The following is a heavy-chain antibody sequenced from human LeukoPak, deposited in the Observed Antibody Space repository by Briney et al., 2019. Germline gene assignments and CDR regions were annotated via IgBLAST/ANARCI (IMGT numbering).Heavy chain of an antibody. J-gene: IGHJ4*02. D-gene: IGHD6-13*01. CDR1: GDSVSSSSAA. CDR3: VRARAAIAAAGSRFDY. CDR2: TYYKSKWYN. V-gene: IGHV6-1*01. Sequence: SQTLSLTCVISGDSVSSSSAAWNWIRQSPSRGLEWLGRTYYKSKWYNDYAVSVKSRISINSDTSKNQFSLHLNSVTPEDTAVYYCVRARAAIAAAGSRFDYWDRGTLVTVSS.